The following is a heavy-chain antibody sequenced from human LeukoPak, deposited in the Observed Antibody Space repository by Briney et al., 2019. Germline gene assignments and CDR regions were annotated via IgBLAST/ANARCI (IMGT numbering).Heavy chain of an antibody. CDR3: ARLGNGNSDY. D-gene: IGHD2-8*01. Sequence: SENLSLTCTASGGSISSYYWSWIRQPPGKGLEWIGYIYYSGSTNYNPSLKSRVTISVDTSKNQFSLKLSSVTAADTAVYYCARLGNGNSDYWGQGTLVTVSS. J-gene: IGHJ4*02. V-gene: IGHV4-59*01. CDR1: GGSISSYY. CDR2: IYYSGST.